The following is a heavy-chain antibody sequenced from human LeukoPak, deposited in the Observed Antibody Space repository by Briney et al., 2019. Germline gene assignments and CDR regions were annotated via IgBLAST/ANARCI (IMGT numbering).Heavy chain of an antibody. Sequence: KTSETLSLTCTVSGGSVSSDSYYWSWIRQPPGKGLEWIGYIYYSGSTNYNPSLKSRVTISVDTSKNQFSLKLSSVTAADTAVYYCARASRIVGAVKGAFDIWGQGTMVTVSS. V-gene: IGHV4-61*01. CDR3: ARASRIVGAVKGAFDI. J-gene: IGHJ3*02. CDR2: IYYSGST. D-gene: IGHD1-26*01. CDR1: GGSVSSDSYY.